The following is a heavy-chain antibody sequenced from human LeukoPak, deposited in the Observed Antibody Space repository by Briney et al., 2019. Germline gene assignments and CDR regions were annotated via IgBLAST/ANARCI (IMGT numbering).Heavy chain of an antibody. V-gene: IGHV1-8*01. CDR2: MNSNNGDT. J-gene: IGHJ4*02. Sequence: QATGQGLXXXGWMNSNNGDTGYAQQFQGRVTMTRNTSTSTAYMELSSLRSEDTAVYYCARPPGGYGSIFWGQGTLVTVSS. D-gene: IGHD3-10*01. CDR3: ARPPGGYGSIF.